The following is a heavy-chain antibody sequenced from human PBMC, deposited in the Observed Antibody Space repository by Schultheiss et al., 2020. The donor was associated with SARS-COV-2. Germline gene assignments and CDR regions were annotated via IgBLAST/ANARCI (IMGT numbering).Heavy chain of an antibody. CDR3: ARGGYYDSSGYYPILDY. D-gene: IGHD3-22*01. V-gene: IGHV4-39*07. Sequence: SETLSLTCTVSGGSVSSGSYYWSWIRQPRGKGLEWIGEINHSGSTNYNPSLKSRVTISVDTSKNQFSLKLSSVTAADTAVYYCARGGYYDSSGYYPILDYWGQGTLVTVSS. J-gene: IGHJ4*02. CDR2: INHSGST. CDR1: GGSVSSGSYY.